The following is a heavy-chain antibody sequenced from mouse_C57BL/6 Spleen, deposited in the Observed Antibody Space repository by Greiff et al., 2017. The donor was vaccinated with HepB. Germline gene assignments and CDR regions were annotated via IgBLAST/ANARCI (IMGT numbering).Heavy chain of an antibody. CDR2: INPNYGTT. J-gene: IGHJ1*03. Sequence: VQLQQSGPELVKPGASVKISCKASGYSFTDYNMNWVKQSNGKSLEWIGVINPNYGTTSYNQKFKGKATLTVDQSSSTAYMQLNSLTSVDSAVYYCARNGYYGTYWYFDVWGTGTTVTVSS. CDR1: GYSFTDYN. CDR3: ARNGYYGTYWYFDV. D-gene: IGHD2-3*01. V-gene: IGHV1-39*01.